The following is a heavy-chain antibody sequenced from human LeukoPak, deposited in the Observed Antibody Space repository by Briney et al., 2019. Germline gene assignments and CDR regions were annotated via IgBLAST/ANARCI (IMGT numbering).Heavy chain of an antibody. Sequence: GASVQVSCKASGYSFFIYGITWARQAPGQGLEYLGWISASDGTTNYAQKVQDRVTMTTDTSTSTAYLELRSLRSEDTAVYYCARCGAAVTTHFSHWGQGTLVTVSS. CDR3: ARCGAAVTTHFSH. V-gene: IGHV1-18*01. CDR2: ISASDGTT. CDR1: GYSFFIYG. D-gene: IGHD4-17*01. J-gene: IGHJ4*02.